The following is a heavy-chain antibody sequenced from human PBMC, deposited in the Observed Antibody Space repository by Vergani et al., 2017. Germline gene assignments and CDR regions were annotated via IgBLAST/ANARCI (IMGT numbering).Heavy chain of an antibody. Sequence: QVQLVQSGAEVKKPGASVKVSCKASGYTFTGYYIHWVRQAPGRGLGWMGWINPNTGGTNYAQKFQGRVTVTRDTSISTADMELSRLRSDDTAVYYCARVWTTVTFDAFDIWGQGTMVTVSS. D-gene: IGHD4-17*01. CDR2: INPNTGGT. V-gene: IGHV1-2*02. CDR1: GYTFTGYY. J-gene: IGHJ3*02. CDR3: ARVWTTVTFDAFDI.